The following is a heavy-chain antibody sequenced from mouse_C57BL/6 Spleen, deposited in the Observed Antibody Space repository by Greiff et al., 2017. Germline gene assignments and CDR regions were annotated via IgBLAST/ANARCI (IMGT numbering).Heavy chain of an antibody. CDR1: GYSITSGYD. Sequence: DVKLQESGPGMVKPSQSPSLTCTVTGYSITSGYDWHWIRHFPGNKLEWMGYISYSGSTNYNPSLKSRISITHDTSKNHFFLKLNSVTTEDTATYYCAREYYGSSYSWYFDVWGTGTTVTVSS. CDR3: AREYYGSSYSWYFDV. V-gene: IGHV3-1*01. J-gene: IGHJ1*03. D-gene: IGHD1-1*01. CDR2: ISYSGST.